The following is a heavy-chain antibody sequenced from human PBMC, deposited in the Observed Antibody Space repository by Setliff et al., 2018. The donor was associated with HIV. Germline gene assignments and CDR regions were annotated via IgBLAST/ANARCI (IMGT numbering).Heavy chain of an antibody. CDR1: GLTFSTYA. Sequence: GGSLRLSCAASGLTFSTYAMSWVRQAPGKGLEWVSSIVGTGIGTYYADSVKGRFTISRDNSKNTLYLQMNSLRAEDTAVYYCAKGAGPTTLAEPFDSWGQGTLVTVSS. D-gene: IGHD1-26*01. CDR2: IVGTGIGT. CDR3: AKGAGPTTLAEPFDS. J-gene: IGHJ4*02. V-gene: IGHV3-23*01.